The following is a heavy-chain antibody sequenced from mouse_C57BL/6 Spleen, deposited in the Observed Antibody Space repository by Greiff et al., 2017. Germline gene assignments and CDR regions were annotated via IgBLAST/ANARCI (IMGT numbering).Heavy chain of an antibody. CDR1: GFTFSSYG. CDR2: ISSGGSYT. D-gene: IGHD4-1*01. V-gene: IGHV5-6*01. Sequence: EVMLVESGGDLVKPGGSLKLSCAASGFTFSSYGMSWVRQTPDKRLEWVATISSGGSYTYYPDSVKGRFTISRDNAKNTLYPQMSSLKSEDTAMYYCARHEDWSWFAYWGQGTLVTVSA. J-gene: IGHJ3*01. CDR3: ARHEDWSWFAY.